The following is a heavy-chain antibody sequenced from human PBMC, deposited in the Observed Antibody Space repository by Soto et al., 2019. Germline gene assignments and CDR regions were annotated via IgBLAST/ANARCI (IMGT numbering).Heavy chain of an antibody. CDR1: GYTFTSYA. CDR3: ARCMARGGSCYSLVGWFDP. V-gene: IGHV1-3*01. J-gene: IGHJ5*02. Sequence: GASVKVSCKASGYTFTSYAMHWVRQAPGQRLEWMGWINAGNGNTKYSQKFQGRVTITRDTSASTAYMELSSLRSEDTAVYYCARCMARGGSCYSLVGWFDPWGQGTLVTVSS. CDR2: INAGNGNT. D-gene: IGHD2-15*01.